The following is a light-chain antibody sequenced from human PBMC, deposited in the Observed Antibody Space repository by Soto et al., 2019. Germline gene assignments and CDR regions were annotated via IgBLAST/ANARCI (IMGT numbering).Light chain of an antibody. CDR2: GAS. Sequence: EIVLTQSPVTLSLSPGERATLSCRANQSVNSNYLAWYQQKPGQAPRLLIYGASRRATGIPDRFSGSGSGTDFTLTISRLEPEDFAVYYCQRYGSSPRWTFGQGTEVEIK. CDR1: QSVNSNY. CDR3: QRYGSSPRWT. V-gene: IGKV3-20*01. J-gene: IGKJ1*01.